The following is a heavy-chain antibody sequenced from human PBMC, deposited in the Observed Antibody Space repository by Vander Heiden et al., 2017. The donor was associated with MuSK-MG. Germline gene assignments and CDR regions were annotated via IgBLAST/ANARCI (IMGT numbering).Heavy chain of an antibody. D-gene: IGHD3-3*01. V-gene: IGHV3-11*01. CDR3: ARGEYYDFWSGVWNYMDV. CDR1: GFTFTDSY. CDR2: ISSSGSTI. Sequence: QVQLVESGGGLVKPGGSLRLSCAASGFTFTDSYMSRIRQAPGKGLEWVSYISSSGSTIYYADSVKGRFTISRDNAKNSLYLQMNSLRAEDTAVYYCARGEYYDFWSGVWNYMDVWGKGTTVTVSS. J-gene: IGHJ6*03.